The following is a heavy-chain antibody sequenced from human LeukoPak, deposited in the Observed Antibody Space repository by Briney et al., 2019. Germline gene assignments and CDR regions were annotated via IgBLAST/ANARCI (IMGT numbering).Heavy chain of an antibody. V-gene: IGHV4-61*02. CDR1: GGSISSGSYY. CDR3: ARARVGATGSDWFDP. Sequence: SETLSLTCTVSGGSISSGSYYWGWIRQPGGKGLEWIARIYTSGSTNYNPSLKSRVTISVDTSKNQFSLKLSSVTAADTAVYYCARARVGATGSDWFDPWGQGTLVTVSS. D-gene: IGHD1-26*01. J-gene: IGHJ5*02. CDR2: IYTSGST.